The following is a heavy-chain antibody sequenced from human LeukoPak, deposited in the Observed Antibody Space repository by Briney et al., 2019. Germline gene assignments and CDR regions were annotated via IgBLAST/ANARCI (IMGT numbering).Heavy chain of an antibody. V-gene: IGHV4-59*01. CDR3: ARGALRYFDWLPRHYYYGMDV. J-gene: IGHJ6*02. D-gene: IGHD3-9*01. CDR2: IYYSGRT. CDR1: GGSISSYY. Sequence: SETLSLTCTVSGGSISSYYWSWIRQPPGKGLEWIGYIYYSGRTNYNPSLKSRVTISVDTSKNQFSLKLSSVTAADTAVYYCARGALRYFDWLPRHYYYGMDVWGQGTTVTVSS.